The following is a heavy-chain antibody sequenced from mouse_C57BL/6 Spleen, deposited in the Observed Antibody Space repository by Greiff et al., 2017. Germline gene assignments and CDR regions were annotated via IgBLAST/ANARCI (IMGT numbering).Heavy chain of an antibody. CDR2: IYPGDGDT. J-gene: IGHJ2*01. CDR3: ARETTVVATRYFDY. V-gene: IGHV1-80*01. CDR1: GYAFSSSW. Sequence: QVQLQQSGAELVKPGASVKISCKASGYAFSSSWMNWVKQRPGKGLERIGQIYPGDGDTNYNGKFKGKATLTADKSSSTAYMQLSSLTSEDSAVYFCARETTVVATRYFDYWGQGTTLTVPS. D-gene: IGHD1-1*01.